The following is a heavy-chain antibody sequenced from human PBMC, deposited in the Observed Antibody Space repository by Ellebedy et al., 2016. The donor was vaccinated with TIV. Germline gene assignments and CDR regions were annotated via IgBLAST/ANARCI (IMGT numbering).Heavy chain of an antibody. Sequence: AASVKVSCKASGYTFTSFGISWVRQAPGQGLEWMGWISGYNGNTNYAHQFQDRVTMTTDTSTSTAYMELRSLRSDDTAVYYCARVTLAGMDVWGQGTKVTVSS. CDR3: ARVTLAGMDV. V-gene: IGHV1-18*04. CDR2: ISGYNGNT. J-gene: IGHJ6*02. CDR1: GYTFTSFG.